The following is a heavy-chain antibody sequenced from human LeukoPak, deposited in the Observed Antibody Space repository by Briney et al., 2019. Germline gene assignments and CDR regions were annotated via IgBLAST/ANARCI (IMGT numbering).Heavy chain of an antibody. CDR3: ARSFDGAGAD. J-gene: IGHJ1*01. CDR2: ISSSSSTI. CDR1: GFTFSSYN. Sequence: QSGGSLRLSCAASGFTFSSYNMNWVRQAPGKGPEWVSYISSSSSTIYYADSVKGRFTISRDNAKNSLYLEMNSLRDEDTAVYYCARSFDGAGADWGQGTPGHRLL. V-gene: IGHV3-48*02. D-gene: IGHD3-9*01.